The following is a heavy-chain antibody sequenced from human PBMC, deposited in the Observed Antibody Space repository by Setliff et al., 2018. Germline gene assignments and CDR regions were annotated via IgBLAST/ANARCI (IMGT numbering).Heavy chain of an antibody. J-gene: IGHJ4*02. CDR1: GGSISSRY. D-gene: IGHD1-26*01. Sequence: SETLSLTCTASGGSISSRYWSWIRQPPGKGLEWIGYIYYSGSTNYNPSLKSRVTISVDTSKNQFSLKLSSVTAADTAVYYCARRAGAAYFDYWGQGTLVTVSS. CDR3: ARRAGAAYFDY. V-gene: IGHV4-59*11. CDR2: IYYSGST.